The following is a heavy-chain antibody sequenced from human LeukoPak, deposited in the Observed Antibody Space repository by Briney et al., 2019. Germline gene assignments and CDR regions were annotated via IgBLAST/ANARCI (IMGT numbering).Heavy chain of an antibody. Sequence: ATVKGSCKASGLTFRSYAISWVRQATVQGLDWRGGLIPIFGTANYAQKFQGRVTITTDESTSTAYMELSSLRSEDTAVYYCARVRNGDYGDTYYNYMDVWGKGTTVTVSS. J-gene: IGHJ6*03. CDR2: LIPIFGTA. D-gene: IGHD4-17*01. CDR1: GLTFRSYA. V-gene: IGHV1-69*05. CDR3: ARVRNGDYGDTYYNYMDV.